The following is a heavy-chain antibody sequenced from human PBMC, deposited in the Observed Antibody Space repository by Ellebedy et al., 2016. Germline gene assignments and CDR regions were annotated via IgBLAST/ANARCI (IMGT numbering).Heavy chain of an antibody. CDR1: GGSINTSSYF. D-gene: IGHD3-16*01. Sequence: SETLSLTCTVSGGSINTSSYFWGWIRQPPGKGLEWIGYIYYSGSTNYNPSLKSRVTISVDTSKNQFSLKLSSVTAADTAVYYCARGHLWYYYYGMDVWGQGTTVTVSS. V-gene: IGHV4-61*05. CDR2: IYYSGST. J-gene: IGHJ6*02. CDR3: ARGHLWYYYYGMDV.